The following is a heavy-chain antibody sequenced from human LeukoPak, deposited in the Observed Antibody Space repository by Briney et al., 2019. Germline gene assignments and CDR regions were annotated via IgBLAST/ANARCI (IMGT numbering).Heavy chain of an antibody. Sequence: GGSLRLSCTASGFSFAKYIMTWVRQGPGKGLEWVSSIGGGGDVTFYADSVKGRFTTTRDDSRSTLYLEINSLRADDTGVYYCANWGGTPSIGNIWYGPLDYWGQGSHVAVSS. CDR1: GFSFAKYI. CDR2: IGGGGDVT. J-gene: IGHJ4*02. V-gene: IGHV3-23*01. D-gene: IGHD3-16*01. CDR3: ANWGGTPSIGNIWYGPLDY.